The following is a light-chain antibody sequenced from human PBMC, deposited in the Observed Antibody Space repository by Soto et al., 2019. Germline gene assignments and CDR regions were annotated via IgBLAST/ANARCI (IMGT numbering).Light chain of an antibody. CDR2: YAS. CDR3: QQYDNLLALT. V-gene: IGKV1-33*01. Sequence: DIQMTQSPSSLSASVGDRVTITCQASQAISNYLNWYQQKPGKAPKLLIYYASNLETGVPSRFSGSGSGTDFSFTISSLQPEDIATYYFQQYDNLLALTFGGGTKVEIK. CDR1: QAISNY. J-gene: IGKJ4*01.